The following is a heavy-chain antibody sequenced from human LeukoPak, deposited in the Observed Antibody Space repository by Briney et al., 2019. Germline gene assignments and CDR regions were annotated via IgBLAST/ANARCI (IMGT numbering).Heavy chain of an antibody. V-gene: IGHV3-11*01. D-gene: IGHD6-19*01. CDR1: GFSFSTYY. CDR2: ISSGAGTSI. Sequence: PGGSLRLSCAASGFSFSTYYMGWIRQAPGKGLEWVSYISSGAGTSIYYADSVRGRFFISRDNDKNSLYLQMNSLRAEDTDIYYCYASAVVASDYWGQGTLVTVSS. J-gene: IGHJ4*02. CDR3: YASAVVASDY.